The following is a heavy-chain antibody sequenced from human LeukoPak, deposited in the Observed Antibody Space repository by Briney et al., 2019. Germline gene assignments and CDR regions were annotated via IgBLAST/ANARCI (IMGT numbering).Heavy chain of an antibody. V-gene: IGHV3-53*01. J-gene: IGHJ4*02. Sequence: PGGSLRLSCAASGFTVSSNYMSWVRQAPGKGLEWVSVIYSGGSTYYADSVKGRFTISRDNSKNTLHLQMNSLRAEDTAVYYCARDLSYSGSYLGYWGQGTLVTVSS. CDR2: IYSGGST. D-gene: IGHD1-26*01. CDR3: ARDLSYSGSYLGY. CDR1: GFTVSSNY.